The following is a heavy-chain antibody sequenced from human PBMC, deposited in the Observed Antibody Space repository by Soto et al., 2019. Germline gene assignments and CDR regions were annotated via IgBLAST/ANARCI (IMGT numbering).Heavy chain of an antibody. Sequence: SGPTLVNPTQTLTLTCTFSGFSLSTSGMCVSWIRQPPGKALEWLARIDWDDDKYYSTSLKTRLTISKDTSKNQVVLTMTNMDPVDTATYYCARARVVTPLDAFDIWGQGTMVTVSS. D-gene: IGHD3-3*01. CDR3: ARARVVTPLDAFDI. V-gene: IGHV2-70*11. CDR1: GFSLSTSGMC. J-gene: IGHJ3*02. CDR2: IDWDDDK.